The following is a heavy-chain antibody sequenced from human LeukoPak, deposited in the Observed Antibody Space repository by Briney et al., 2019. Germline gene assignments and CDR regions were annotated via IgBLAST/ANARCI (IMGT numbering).Heavy chain of an antibody. CDR3: AREDYDVLTGFTGMDV. V-gene: IGHV4-39*07. D-gene: IGHD3-9*01. CDR1: GGSISSDTYY. CDR2: IYYSGST. J-gene: IGHJ6*02. Sequence: SETLSLTCSVSGGSISSDTYYWGWIRQPPGKGLEWIGSIYYSGSTYYNPSLESRVTISVDTSKNRFSLKLSSVTAADTAVYYYAREDYDVLTGFTGMDVWGQGTTVNVCS.